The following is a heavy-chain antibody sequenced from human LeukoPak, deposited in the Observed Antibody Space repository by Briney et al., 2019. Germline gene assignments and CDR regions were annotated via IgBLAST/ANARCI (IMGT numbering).Heavy chain of an antibody. CDR1: GFTFSSYS. D-gene: IGHD4-23*01. V-gene: IGHV3-21*01. J-gene: IGHJ4*02. Sequence: GGSLRLSCAASGFTFSSYSMNWVRQAPGKGLEWVSSISSSSSYIYYADSVKGRFTISRDNAKNSLYLQMNSLRAEDTAVYYCARGTTVVSPMDYWGQGNLVNVSS. CDR3: ARGTTVVSPMDY. CDR2: ISSSSSYI.